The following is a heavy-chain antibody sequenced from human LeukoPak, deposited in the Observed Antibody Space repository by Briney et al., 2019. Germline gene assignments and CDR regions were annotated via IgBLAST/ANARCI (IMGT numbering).Heavy chain of an antibody. CDR1: GGTFSSYA. J-gene: IGHJ5*02. CDR3: ARGGGIAAAGHQDWFDP. Sequence: ASVKVSCKASGGTFSSYAISWVRQAPGQGLEWMGGIIPIFGTANYAQKLQGRVAITADESTSTAYMELSSLRSEDTAVYYCARGGGIAAAGHQDWFDPWGQGTLVTVSS. D-gene: IGHD6-13*01. V-gene: IGHV1-69*13. CDR2: IIPIFGTA.